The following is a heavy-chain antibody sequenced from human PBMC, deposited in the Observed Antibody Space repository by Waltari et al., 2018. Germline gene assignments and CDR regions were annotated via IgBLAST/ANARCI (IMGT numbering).Heavy chain of an antibody. CDR3: TTSSYCGTTTFDQYYGMDV. V-gene: IGHV1-69*01. D-gene: IGHD2-2*01. Sequence: QVRLVQSGAEVKKPGSSVKVSCKAFGGSFSSYSINWVRQAPGQGLEWMGGISPVCGTATYAQKVKERRAITANESTSTAYMELSSLRSEDTAAYYCTTSSYCGTTTFDQYYGMDVWGQGTTVTVSS. CDR2: ISPVCGTA. J-gene: IGHJ6*02. CDR1: GGSFSSYS.